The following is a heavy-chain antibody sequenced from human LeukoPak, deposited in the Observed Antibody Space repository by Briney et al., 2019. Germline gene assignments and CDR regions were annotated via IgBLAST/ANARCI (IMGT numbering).Heavy chain of an antibody. CDR2: INQDGSEN. D-gene: IGHD4-11*01. J-gene: IGHJ4*02. Sequence: GGSLRLSCAASGFTFSDFWMGWVRQAPGKGLEWVANINQDGSENYYVDSVKGRFTISRDNAKNSLYLQMNSLRAEDTAVYYCTRGRSNHYWGQGTLVTVST. V-gene: IGHV3-7*04. CDR1: GFTFSDFW. CDR3: TRGRSNHY.